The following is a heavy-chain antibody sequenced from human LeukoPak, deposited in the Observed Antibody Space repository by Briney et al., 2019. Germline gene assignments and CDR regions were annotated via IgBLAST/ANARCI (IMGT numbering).Heavy chain of an antibody. Sequence: ASVKVSCKASGYTFTSYDINWVRQATGQGLEWMGWMNPNSGNTGYAQKFQGRVTMTRNTSISTAYMELSSLRPEDTAVYYCARGSSTRDKNWFDPWGQGTLVTVSS. J-gene: IGHJ5*02. D-gene: IGHD2-2*01. CDR2: MNPNSGNT. V-gene: IGHV1-8*01. CDR3: ARGSSTRDKNWFDP. CDR1: GYTFTSYD.